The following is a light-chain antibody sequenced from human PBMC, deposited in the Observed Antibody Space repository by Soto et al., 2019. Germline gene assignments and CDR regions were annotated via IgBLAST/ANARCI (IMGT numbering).Light chain of an antibody. CDR3: CSYAGDFYV. Sequence: QSALTQPRSLSGSPGQSVAISCTGTTSDVGGYDYVSWYQQHPGKAPELIIFDVTKRPSGVPDRFSGSKSGNTASLTISGLQAEDEADYFCCSYAGDFYVFGSGTKVTVL. J-gene: IGLJ1*01. V-gene: IGLV2-11*01. CDR2: DVT. CDR1: TSDVGGYDY.